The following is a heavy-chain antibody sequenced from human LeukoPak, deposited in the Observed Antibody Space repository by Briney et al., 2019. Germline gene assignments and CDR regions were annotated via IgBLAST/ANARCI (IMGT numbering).Heavy chain of an antibody. Sequence: ASVNVSCKASGYTFTGYYMHWVGQAPGQGLEGMGWINPNSGGTNYAQKFQGRVSMTRDTSISTAYMELSRLRSDDTAVYYCARSGHSTSGSSNWFDPWGQGTLVTVSS. CDR3: ARSGHSTSGSSNWFDP. CDR2: INPNSGGT. CDR1: GYTFTGYY. D-gene: IGHD3-10*01. J-gene: IGHJ5*02. V-gene: IGHV1-2*02.